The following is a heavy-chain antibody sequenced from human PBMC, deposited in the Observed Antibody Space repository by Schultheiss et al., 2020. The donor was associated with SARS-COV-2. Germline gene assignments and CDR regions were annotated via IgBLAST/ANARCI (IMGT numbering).Heavy chain of an antibody. CDR3: ARRSYGDYVRDYYGMDV. CDR1: GYTFTSYD. J-gene: IGHJ6*02. V-gene: IGHV1-69*04. D-gene: IGHD4-17*01. Sequence: SVKVSCKASGYTFTSYDINWVRQATGQGLEWMGRIIPILGIANYAQKFQGRVTITADKSTSTAYMELSSLRSEDTAVYYCARRSYGDYVRDYYGMDVWGQGTTVTVSS. CDR2: IIPILGIA.